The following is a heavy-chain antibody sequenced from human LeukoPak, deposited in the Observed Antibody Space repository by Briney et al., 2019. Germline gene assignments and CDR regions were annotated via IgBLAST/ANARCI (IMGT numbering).Heavy chain of an antibody. CDR1: GGSISSYY. D-gene: IGHD3-10*01. CDR2: IYYSGST. CDR3: ATHARGATFDP. V-gene: IGHV4-59*08. J-gene: IGHJ5*02. Sequence: PSETLSLTCTVSGGSISSYYWSWIRQPPGKGLEWVGYIYYSGSTNYNPSLKSRVTISVDTSKNQFSLKLSSVTAADTAVYYCATHARGATFDPWGQGTLVTVSS.